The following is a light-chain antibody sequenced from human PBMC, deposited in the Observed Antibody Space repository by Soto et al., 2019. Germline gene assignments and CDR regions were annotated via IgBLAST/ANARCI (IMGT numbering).Light chain of an antibody. Sequence: QSVLTQSPSASASLGASVKLTCTLSSGHSTYDVAWHQQQPQKGPRFLMKLSGDGSHTKGDGIPDRFSGSSSGAERYLIISSLQSEEEADYFCQTWGSGIWVFGGGTKVTVL. CDR2: LSGDGSH. CDR1: SGHSTYD. CDR3: QTWGSGIWV. V-gene: IGLV4-69*01. J-gene: IGLJ3*02.